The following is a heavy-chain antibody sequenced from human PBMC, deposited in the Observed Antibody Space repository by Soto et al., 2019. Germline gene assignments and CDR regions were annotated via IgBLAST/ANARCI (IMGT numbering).Heavy chain of an antibody. D-gene: IGHD6-6*01. V-gene: IGHV4-34*01. J-gene: IGHJ6*02. CDR3: ARQSSPNYYYYGMDV. Sequence: WETLSLTCAVYGGSFSGYYWSWIRQPPGKGLEWIGEINHSGSTNYNPSLKSRVTISVDTSKNQFSLKLSSVTAADTAVYYCARQSSPNYYYYGMDVWGQGTTVTVSS. CDR2: INHSGST. CDR1: GGSFSGYY.